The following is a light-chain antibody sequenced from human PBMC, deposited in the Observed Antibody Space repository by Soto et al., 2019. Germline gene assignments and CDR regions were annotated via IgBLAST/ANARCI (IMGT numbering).Light chain of an antibody. CDR2: DAS. CDR1: QGVSSY. J-gene: IGKJ2*01. V-gene: IGKV3-11*01. CDR3: QQRSSWPYT. Sequence: EIVLTQSPATLSLSPGETSTLSCRAGQGVSSYLAWYQQKPSQAPRLLIYDASISATGIPARFSGSGSGTDFTLTISSLEAEDFAVYHCQQRSSWPYTFGQGTKLEIK.